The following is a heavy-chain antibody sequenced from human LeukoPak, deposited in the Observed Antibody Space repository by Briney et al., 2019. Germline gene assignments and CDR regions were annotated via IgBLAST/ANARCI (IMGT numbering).Heavy chain of an antibody. D-gene: IGHD3-3*01. Sequence: SETLSLTCAVYGGSFSGYYWSWIRQPPGKGLEWIGEINHSGSTNYNPSLKSRVTISVDTSKNQFSLKLSSVTAADTAVYYCASYDFWSGYYNWFDPWGQGTLVTVSS. V-gene: IGHV4-34*01. CDR1: GGSFSGYY. CDR3: ASYDFWSGYYNWFDP. J-gene: IGHJ5*02. CDR2: INHSGST.